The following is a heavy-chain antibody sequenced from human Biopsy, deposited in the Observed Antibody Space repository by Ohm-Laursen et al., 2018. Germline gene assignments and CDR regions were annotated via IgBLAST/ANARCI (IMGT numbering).Heavy chain of an antibody. CDR1: GKTFSDYY. V-gene: IGHV4-34*08. CDR2: INQSGRT. D-gene: IGHD2-15*01. Sequence: TLSLTCEVYGKTFSDYYWSWIRQPPGKGLEWIGQINQSGRTNYNPSLKSRVNMSADKSNNQFSLKLTSVTSADTAVYFCGNEVHGRDYWGRGTLVTVSS. CDR3: GNEVHGRDY. J-gene: IGHJ4*02.